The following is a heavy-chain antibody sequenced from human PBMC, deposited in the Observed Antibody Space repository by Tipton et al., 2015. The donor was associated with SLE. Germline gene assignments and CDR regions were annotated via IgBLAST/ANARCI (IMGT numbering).Heavy chain of an antibody. CDR2: FYHIGST. Sequence: TLSLTCTVSGGSISGYYWSWIRQPPGKGLEWIGYFYHIGSTKHNPSLKSRVTISGDTSKNQFSLKLSSVTAADTAVYYCARLHCSSTSCLLDYWGQGTLVTVSS. CDR3: ARLHCSSTSCLLDY. D-gene: IGHD2-2*01. CDR1: GGSISGYY. V-gene: IGHV4-59*01. J-gene: IGHJ4*02.